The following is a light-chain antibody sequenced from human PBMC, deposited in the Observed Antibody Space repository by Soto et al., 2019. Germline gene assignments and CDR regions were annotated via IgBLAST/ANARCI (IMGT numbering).Light chain of an antibody. CDR1: QTVSSW. J-gene: IGKJ2*01. V-gene: IGKV1-5*01. CDR3: QHYNSYPFT. Sequence: DIQMTQSPSTLSASAGDRVTSTCRASQTVSSWLAWYQQKPGKAPKLLIYDASTLQSGVPSRFSGSGYGTEFTLTISSLQPDDFATYYCQHYNSYPFTFGQGTELKSK. CDR2: DAS.